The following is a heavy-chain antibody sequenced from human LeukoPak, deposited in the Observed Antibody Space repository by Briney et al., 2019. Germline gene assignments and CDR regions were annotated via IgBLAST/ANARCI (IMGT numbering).Heavy chain of an antibody. Sequence: PGGSLRLSCAASGFTFSSYAMSWVRQAPGKGLEWVSAISGSGGYTDYADSVKGRFTISRDNSKNTLYLQMNSLRAEDTAVYYCAKDVVVVPAAQLLFDPWGQGTLVTVSS. J-gene: IGHJ5*02. CDR1: GFTFSSYA. D-gene: IGHD2-2*01. V-gene: IGHV3-23*01. CDR2: ISGSGGYT. CDR3: AKDVVVVPAAQLLFDP.